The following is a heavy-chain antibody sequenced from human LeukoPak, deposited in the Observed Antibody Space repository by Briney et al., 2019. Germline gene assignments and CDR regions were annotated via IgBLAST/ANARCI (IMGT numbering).Heavy chain of an antibody. CDR3: ARVPLRYFDWLGVNYYGMDV. CDR1: GYTFTSYG. J-gene: IGHJ6*02. Sequence: GASVKVSCKASGYTFTSYGISWVRQAPGQGLEWMGWISAYNGNTNYAQKLQSRVTMTTDTSTSTAYMELSSLRSEDTAVYYCARVPLRYFDWLGVNYYGMDVWGQGTTVTVSS. D-gene: IGHD3-9*01. CDR2: ISAYNGNT. V-gene: IGHV1-18*01.